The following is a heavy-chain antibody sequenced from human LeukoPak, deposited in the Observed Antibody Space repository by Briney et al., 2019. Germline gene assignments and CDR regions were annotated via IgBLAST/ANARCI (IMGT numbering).Heavy chain of an antibody. CDR2: IWYDGSNK. Sequence: GGSLRLSCAASGFIFSNYGMHWVRQAPGKGLEWVALIWYDGSNKYYTDSVKGRLTISRDNSKNTLYLQMNSLRAEDTAVYYCAREGPRGNSQFDYWGQGTLVTVSS. CDR1: GFIFSNYG. CDR3: AREGPRGNSQFDY. V-gene: IGHV3-33*01. J-gene: IGHJ4*02. D-gene: IGHD2/OR15-2a*01.